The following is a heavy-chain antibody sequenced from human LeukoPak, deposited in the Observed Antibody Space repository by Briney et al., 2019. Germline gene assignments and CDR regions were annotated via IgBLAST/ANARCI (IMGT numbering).Heavy chain of an antibody. D-gene: IGHD5-12*01. Sequence: GGSLRLSCAASGFTFSSYAMHWVHQAPGKGLEWVAVISYDGSNKYYADSVKGRFTISRDNSKNTLYLQMNSLRAEDTAVYYCARDGSFNWFDPWGQGTLVTVSS. CDR3: ARDGSFNWFDP. V-gene: IGHV3-30*04. CDR1: GFTFSSYA. CDR2: ISYDGSNK. J-gene: IGHJ5*02.